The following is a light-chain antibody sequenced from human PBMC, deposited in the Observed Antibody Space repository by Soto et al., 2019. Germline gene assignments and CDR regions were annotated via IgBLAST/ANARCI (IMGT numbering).Light chain of an antibody. CDR2: EVT. J-gene: IGLJ1*01. CDR3: ASYAGGNKV. V-gene: IGLV2-8*01. CDR1: RSDVGRYNY. Sequence: QSALTQPASVSGSPGQSITISCTGTRSDVGRYNYVSWYQQHPGKAPKLMIYEVTKRPSGVPDRFSGSKSGNTASLTVSGLLPEDEADYYCASYAGGNKVFGTGTKLTVL.